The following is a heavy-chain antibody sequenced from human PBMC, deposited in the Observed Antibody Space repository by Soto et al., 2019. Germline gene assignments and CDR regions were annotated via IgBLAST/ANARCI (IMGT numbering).Heavy chain of an antibody. D-gene: IGHD6-13*01. CDR1: GYTFTSYG. CDR3: ARDVPVKSSWYGYYYGMDV. V-gene: IGHV1-18*01. J-gene: IGHJ6*02. Sequence: ASVKVSCKASGYTFTSYGISWVRQAPGQGLEWMGWISAYNGNTNYAQKLQGRVTMTTDTSTSTAYMELRSLRSDDTAVYYCARDVPVKSSWYGYYYGMDVWGQGTTVTVSS. CDR2: ISAYNGNT.